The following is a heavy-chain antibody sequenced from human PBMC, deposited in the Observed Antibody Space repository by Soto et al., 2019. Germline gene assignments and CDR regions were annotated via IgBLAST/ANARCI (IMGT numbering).Heavy chain of an antibody. J-gene: IGHJ4*02. CDR1: GVSISSGPYY. V-gene: IGHV4-31*03. Sequence: SETLSLTCTVSGVSISSGPYYWSWIRQLPGKGLEWIGYISYSGTTYYNPSLQSRITISADTSKNQFSLKLSSVSAADTAVYYCAREGVFGTTYWGQGSLVTVS. CDR3: AREGVFGTTY. D-gene: IGHD2-8*01. CDR2: ISYSGTT.